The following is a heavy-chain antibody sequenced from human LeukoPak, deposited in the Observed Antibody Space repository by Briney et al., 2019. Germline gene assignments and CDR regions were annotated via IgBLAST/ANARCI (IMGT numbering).Heavy chain of an antibody. D-gene: IGHD6-13*01. CDR3: ARDSSRDYIAAAGTGASDY. J-gene: IGHJ4*02. Sequence: GGSLRLSCAASGFTFSSYSMNWVRQAPGKGLEWVSSISSSSSYIYYADSVKGRFTISRDNAKNSLYLQMNSLRAEDTAVYYCARDSSRDYIAAAGTGASDYWGQGTLVTVSS. CDR2: ISSSSSYI. CDR1: GFTFSSYS. V-gene: IGHV3-21*01.